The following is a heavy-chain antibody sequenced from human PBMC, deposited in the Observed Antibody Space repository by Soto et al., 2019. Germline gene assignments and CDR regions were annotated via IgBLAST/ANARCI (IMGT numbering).Heavy chain of an antibody. J-gene: IGHJ4*02. V-gene: IGHV1-46*01. Sequence: GASVKVSCKASGYTFTSYYMHWVRQAPGQGLEWMGIINPSGGSTSYAQKFQGRVTMTRDTSTSTVYMELSSLRSEDTAVYYRAXDRHYYDSSGYCGYWGQGTLVTVSS. CDR2: INPSGGST. CDR1: GYTFTSYY. D-gene: IGHD3-22*01. CDR3: AXDRHYYDSSGYCGY.